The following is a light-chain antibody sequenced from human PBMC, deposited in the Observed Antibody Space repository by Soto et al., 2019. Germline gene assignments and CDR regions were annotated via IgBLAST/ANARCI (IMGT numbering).Light chain of an antibody. Sequence: VWTQSPGTLSLSPGERATLSCRASQSVSSRYLAWYQQKPGQAPRLLMSGTSRRATGIPDRFSGSGSGTDFTLSISRLEPEDFAVYYCQHYGDSAPFTFGPGTKVDIK. CDR2: GTS. CDR3: QHYGDSAPFT. CDR1: QSVSSRY. V-gene: IGKV3-20*01. J-gene: IGKJ3*01.